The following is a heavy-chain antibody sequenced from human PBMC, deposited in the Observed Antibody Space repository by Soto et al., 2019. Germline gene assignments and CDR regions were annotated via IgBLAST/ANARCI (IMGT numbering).Heavy chain of an antibody. Sequence: PSETLSLTCAVYGGSFSGYYWSWIRQPPGKGLEWIGEINHSGSTNYNPSLKSRVTISVDTSKNQFSLKLSSVTAADTAVYYCARASKDGYSSGWYVYYYYMDVWGKGTTVTVSS. CDR1: GGSFSGYY. J-gene: IGHJ6*03. V-gene: IGHV4-34*01. D-gene: IGHD6-19*01. CDR3: ARASKDGYSSGWYVYYYYMDV. CDR2: INHSGST.